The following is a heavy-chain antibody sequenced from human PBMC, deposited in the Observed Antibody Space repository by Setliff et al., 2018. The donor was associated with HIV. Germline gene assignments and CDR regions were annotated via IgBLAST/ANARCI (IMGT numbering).Heavy chain of an antibody. CDR2: IDWDDDK. D-gene: IGHD3-3*01. CDR3: ARTLTNFWSGYYQTD. Sequence: SGPTLVNPTQTLTLTCTFPGFSLSTTGMCVTWIRQPPGKALEWLARIDWDDDKYYSTSLKTRLTISKDTSKNQVVLTMTNMDPVDTATYYCARTLTNFWSGYYQTDWGQGTLVTVSS. J-gene: IGHJ4*02. V-gene: IGHV2-70*11. CDR1: GFSLSTTGMC.